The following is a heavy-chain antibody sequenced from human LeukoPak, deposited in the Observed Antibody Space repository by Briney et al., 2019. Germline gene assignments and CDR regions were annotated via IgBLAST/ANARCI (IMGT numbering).Heavy chain of an antibody. CDR3: ARGRGILVGDVNAGDFFDF. D-gene: IGHD1-26*01. Sequence: ASVKVSCKTSGYTFTDYYIHWVRQAPGQGLDWMGWINPNSGGTYYARKFQGRVTMTRDTSISTAYMELSRLKSDDTAVFYCARGRGILVGDVNAGDFFDFWGQGTLVTVSS. V-gene: IGHV1-2*02. CDR1: GYTFTDYY. CDR2: INPNSGGT. J-gene: IGHJ4*02.